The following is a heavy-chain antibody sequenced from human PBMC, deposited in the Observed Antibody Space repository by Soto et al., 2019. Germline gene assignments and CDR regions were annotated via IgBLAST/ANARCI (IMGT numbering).Heavy chain of an antibody. CDR2: ISGSSDIT. J-gene: IGHJ4*02. CDR3: ARVGPSFGVYMRQFYFVH. CDR1: GFTFSSYA. Sequence: LRLSCAASGFTFSSYAMSWVRQAPGKGLEWVSAISGSSDITYYADSVKGRFTISRDNAKSSLYLHMNSLRVEDTAVYYCARVGPSFGVYMRQFYFVHWGQGALVTVSS. D-gene: IGHD3-3*01. V-gene: IGHV3-23*01.